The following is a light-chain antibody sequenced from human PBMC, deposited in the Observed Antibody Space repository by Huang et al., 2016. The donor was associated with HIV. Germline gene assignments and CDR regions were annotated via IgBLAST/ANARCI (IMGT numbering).Light chain of an antibody. J-gene: IGKJ4*01. Sequence: DIQMTQSPSSLSASVGDRVTITCRASQSISSYLNWYQQKPGKAPKRLIYAASSLQSGVPSMFSGSGSGTDFTLTISSLQPEDFATYYCQQSYSLLTFGGGTKVEIK. CDR1: QSISSY. V-gene: IGKV1-39*01. CDR2: AAS. CDR3: QQSYSLLT.